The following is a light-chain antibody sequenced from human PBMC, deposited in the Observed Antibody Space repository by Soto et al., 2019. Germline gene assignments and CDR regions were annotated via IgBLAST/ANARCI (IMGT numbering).Light chain of an antibody. CDR3: QQRSNWTPYT. J-gene: IGKJ2*01. Sequence: EIVLTQSPATLSLSPGERATISCRASQSVSSYLAWYQQKPGQAPRLLIYDASNMATGIPARFSGSGSGTDFSLTISSIEPEDFSVYYCQQRSNWTPYTFGQGTKLEIK. V-gene: IGKV3-11*01. CDR1: QSVSSY. CDR2: DAS.